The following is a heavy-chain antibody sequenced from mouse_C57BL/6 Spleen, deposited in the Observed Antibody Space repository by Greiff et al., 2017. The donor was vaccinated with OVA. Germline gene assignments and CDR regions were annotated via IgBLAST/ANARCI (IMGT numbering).Heavy chain of an antibody. CDR2: IYPSDSET. CDR3: ARGIQRLSYFDC. V-gene: IGHV1-61*01. Sequence: VKLKQPGAELVRPGSSVKLSCKASGYTFTSYWMDWVKQRPGQGLEWIGNIYPSDSETHYNQKFKDKATLTVDKSSSTAYMQLSSLTSEDSAVYYGARGIQRLSYFDCWGQGTTLTVSS. D-gene: IGHD3-2*02. CDR1: GYTFTSYW. J-gene: IGHJ2*01.